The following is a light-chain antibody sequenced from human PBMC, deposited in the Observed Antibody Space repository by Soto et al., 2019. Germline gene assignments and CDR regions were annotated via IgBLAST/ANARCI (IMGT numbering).Light chain of an antibody. V-gene: IGLV2-11*01. J-gene: IGLJ2*01. CDR3: CSYAASYTLV. CDR1: SSNVGGYNY. Sequence: QSALTQPRSVSASPVQSVTIACTGTSSNVGGYNYVSWYQQNPGNAPKLMIYDASKRPPGVPDRFSGSKSGNAASLTISGLQAADEADYYCCSYAASYTLVFGGGTKLTVL. CDR2: DAS.